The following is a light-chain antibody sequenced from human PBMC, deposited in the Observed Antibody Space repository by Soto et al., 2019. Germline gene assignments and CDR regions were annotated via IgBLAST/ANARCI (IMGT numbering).Light chain of an antibody. CDR3: QQYHNSPPT. CDR1: QSVRSN. CDR2: GAS. J-gene: IGKJ1*01. V-gene: IGKV3-15*01. Sequence: EIVLTQSPATLSVSPGERATLSCRASQSVRSNLAWYQQKPGQAPRLLIYGASTRATGIPARFSGSGSGTDFTLTISRLEPEDFAVYYCQQYHNSPPTFGQGTKVDIK.